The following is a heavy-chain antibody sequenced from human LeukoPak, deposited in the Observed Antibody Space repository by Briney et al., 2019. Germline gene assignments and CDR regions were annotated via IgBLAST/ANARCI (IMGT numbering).Heavy chain of an antibody. CDR2: ISAYNGNT. CDR1: GYNFTSYG. V-gene: IGHV1-18*01. CDR3: ASTFFGPAATYNWFDP. J-gene: IGHJ5*02. D-gene: IGHD2-2*01. Sequence: GASVKVSCNASGYNFTSYGISWVRQAPGQGLEWMGCISAYNGNTNYAQKLQGRVTMTTDTSTSTAYMELRSLRSDDTAVYYCASTFFGPAATYNWFDPWGQGTLVTVSS.